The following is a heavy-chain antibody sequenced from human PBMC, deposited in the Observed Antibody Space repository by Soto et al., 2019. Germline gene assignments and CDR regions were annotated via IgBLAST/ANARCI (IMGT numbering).Heavy chain of an antibody. D-gene: IGHD1-7*01. CDR3: ARLADWNYASLGAGKKNNWFDP. CDR1: GYTFTSYG. J-gene: IGHJ5*02. Sequence: ASVKVSCKASGYTFTSYGISWVRQAPGQGLEWMGWISAYNGNTNYAQKLQGRVTMTTDKSTSTAYMELRSLRSDDTAVYYCARLADWNYASLGAGKKNNWFDPWGQGTLVTVSS. V-gene: IGHV1-18*01. CDR2: ISAYNGNT.